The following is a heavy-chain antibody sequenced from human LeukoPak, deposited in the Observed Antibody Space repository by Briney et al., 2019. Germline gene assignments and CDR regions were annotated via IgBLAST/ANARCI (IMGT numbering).Heavy chain of an antibody. V-gene: IGHV3-7*01. D-gene: IGHD1-26*01. CDR1: GFTFSSYW. CDR2: IKQDGSEK. CDR3: ARSSSGSGGYYMDV. Sequence: PGGSLRLSCAASGFTFSSYWMSWVRQAPGKGLEWVANIKQDGSEKYYVDSVKGRFTISRDNAKNSLYLQMNSLRAEDTAVYYCARSSSGSGGYYMDVWAKGTTVTVSS. J-gene: IGHJ6*03.